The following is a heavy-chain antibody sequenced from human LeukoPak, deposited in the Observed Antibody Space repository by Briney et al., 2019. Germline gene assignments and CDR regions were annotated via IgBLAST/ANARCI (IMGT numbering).Heavy chain of an antibody. CDR1: GFTFSSYW. V-gene: IGHV3-48*04. CDR3: ARLRYYGMDV. Sequence: GGSLRLSCAASGFTFSSYWMHWVRQAPGKGLEWVSYTSSSSSTIYYADSVKSRFTISRDNAKNSLYLQMNSLRAEDTAVYYCARLRYYGMDVWGQGTTVTVSS. J-gene: IGHJ6*02. CDR2: TSSSSSTI.